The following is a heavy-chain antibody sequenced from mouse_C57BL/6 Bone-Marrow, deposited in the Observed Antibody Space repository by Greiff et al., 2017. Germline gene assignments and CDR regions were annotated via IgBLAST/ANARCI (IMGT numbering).Heavy chain of an antibody. CDR1: GFNIKDDY. D-gene: IGHD1-1*01. CDR3: TTDYGSSWDYFDY. Sequence: VQLQQSGAELVRPGASVKLSCTASGFNIKDDYMHWVKQRPEQGLEWIGWIDPENGDTEYASKFQGKATITADTSSNTAYRQLSSLTSEDTAVYYCTTDYGSSWDYFDYWGQGTTLTVSS. V-gene: IGHV14-4*01. CDR2: IDPENGDT. J-gene: IGHJ2*01.